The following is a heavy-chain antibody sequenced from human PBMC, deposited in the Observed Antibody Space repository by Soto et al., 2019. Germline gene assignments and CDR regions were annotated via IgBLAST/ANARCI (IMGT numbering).Heavy chain of an antibody. D-gene: IGHD1-26*01. J-gene: IGHJ6*02. V-gene: IGHV4-59*01. CDR1: GGSINSDY. Sequence: QVQLEETGPGLVKPSETLSLTCTVSGGSINSDYWNWIRQPPGKGLEWIGYIYYSGTTTYNPSLKSRVTISVDTSKKQFSLKMTSVTAADSAVYYCARLPGSPYYYYGMDVWGHGTTVTVSS. CDR3: ARLPGSPYYYYGMDV. CDR2: IYYSGTT.